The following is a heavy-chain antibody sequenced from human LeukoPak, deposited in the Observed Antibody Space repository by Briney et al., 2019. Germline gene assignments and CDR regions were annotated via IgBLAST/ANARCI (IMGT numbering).Heavy chain of an antibody. CDR2: ISGDGLGT. D-gene: IGHD3-10*01. CDR3: AKGPNFGSWWALDY. Sequence: GGSLTLSCAASEFTFGDYDMSWVRQTLGKGLERVSSISGDGLGTWYADSVRGRFTISRDKPRNTLYLQLNSLRVDDTAVYYCAKGPNFGSWWALDYWGQGSLVTVSS. V-gene: IGHV3-23*01. J-gene: IGHJ4*02. CDR1: EFTFGDYD.